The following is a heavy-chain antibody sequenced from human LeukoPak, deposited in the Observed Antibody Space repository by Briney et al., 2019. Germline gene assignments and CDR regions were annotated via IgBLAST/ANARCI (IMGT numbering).Heavy chain of an antibody. Sequence: NTSETLSLTCTVSGGSISSSSYYWGWLRQPPGKGLEWIGSIYYSGSTYHNPSLKSRVTISVDTSKNQSSLKLSSVTAADTAVYYCARQNYDFWSGPPALFDPWGQGTLVTVSS. D-gene: IGHD3-3*01. V-gene: IGHV4-39*01. CDR3: ARQNYDFWSGPPALFDP. CDR1: GGSISSSSYY. J-gene: IGHJ5*02. CDR2: IYYSGST.